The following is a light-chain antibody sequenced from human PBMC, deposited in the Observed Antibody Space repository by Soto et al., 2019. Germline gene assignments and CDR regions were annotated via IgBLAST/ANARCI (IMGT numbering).Light chain of an antibody. CDR1: SSDVGGYHY. Sequence: QSALTQPPSASGSPGQSVTISCTGTSSDVGGYHYVSWYQQHPGKAPKLMIHEVTKRPSGVPDRFSGSKSGNTASLTVSGLQGEDEADYDCSSYAGSNNFVFGGGTKLTVL. CDR3: SSYAGSNNFV. CDR2: EVT. J-gene: IGLJ2*01. V-gene: IGLV2-8*01.